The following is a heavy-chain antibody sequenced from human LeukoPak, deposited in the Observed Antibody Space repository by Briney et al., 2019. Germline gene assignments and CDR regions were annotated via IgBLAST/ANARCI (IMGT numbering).Heavy chain of an antibody. J-gene: IGHJ4*02. V-gene: IGHV3-33*01. CDR1: GFTFSTYG. CDR2: IRNDGSNK. D-gene: IGHD3-10*01. CDR3: ARASGPFDY. Sequence: PGRSLRLSCAASGFTFSTYGMHWVRQAPGKGLEWVAVIRNDGSNKYYADSVKGRFTISRDNSKNTLYLQMNSLRAEDTAVYSCARASGPFDYWGQGTLVTVSS.